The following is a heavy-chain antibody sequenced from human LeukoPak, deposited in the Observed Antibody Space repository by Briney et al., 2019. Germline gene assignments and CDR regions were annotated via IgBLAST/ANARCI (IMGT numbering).Heavy chain of an antibody. Sequence: GGSLRLSCAASGFTFSSYGMHWVRQAPGKGLEWVAVIWYDGSNKYYADSVKGRFTISRDNSKNTLYLQMNSLRAEDTAVYYCAGDLSSPGPHSPHSMTLDYWGQGTLVTVSS. CDR2: IWYDGSNK. D-gene: IGHD2-15*01. J-gene: IGHJ4*02. CDR3: AGDLSSPGPHSPHSMTLDY. CDR1: GFTFSSYG. V-gene: IGHV3-33*01.